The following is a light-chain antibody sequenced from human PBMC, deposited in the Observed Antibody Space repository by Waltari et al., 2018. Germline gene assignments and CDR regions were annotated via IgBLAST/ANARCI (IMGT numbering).Light chain of an antibody. CDR2: GKN. J-gene: IGLJ2*01. V-gene: IGLV3-19*01. CDR3: HSRDSSGNNQV. CDR1: SLRRYY. Sequence: SSELTQDPAVSVALGQTVKITCQGDSLRRYYVSCYQQKPGQAPVLVIYGKNNRPSGIPDRFSGSSSGNTGSLTITGAQAEDEADYYCHSRDSSGNNQVFGGGTKLTVL.